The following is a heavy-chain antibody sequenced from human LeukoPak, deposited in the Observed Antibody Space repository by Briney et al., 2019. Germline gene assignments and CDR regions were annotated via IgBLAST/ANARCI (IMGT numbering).Heavy chain of an antibody. V-gene: IGHV4-30-2*01. CDR3: ARDLVVFCSGGSCTSTAFDI. J-gene: IGHJ3*02. D-gene: IGHD2-15*01. CDR2: IYHSGST. Sequence: SETLSLTCAVSGGSISSGGYSWSWIRQPPGKGLEWIGYIYHSGSTYYNPSLKSRVTISVDKSKNQFSLKLSSVTAADTAVYYCARDLVVFCSGGSCTSTAFDIWGQGTMVTVSS. CDR1: GGSISSGGYS.